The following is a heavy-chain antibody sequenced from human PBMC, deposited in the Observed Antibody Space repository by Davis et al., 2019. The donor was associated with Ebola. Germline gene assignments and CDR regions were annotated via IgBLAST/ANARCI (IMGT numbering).Heavy chain of an antibody. J-gene: IGHJ6*02. CDR3: ARERRYYYDSSGYSHYYYYGMDV. Sequence: SETLSLTCTVSGGSISSGDYYWSWIRQPPGKGLEWIGYIYYSGSTYYNPSLKSRVTISVDTSKNQFSLKLSSVTAADTAVYYCARERRYYYDSSGYSHYYYYGMDVWGQGTTVTVSS. CDR1: GGSISSGDYY. D-gene: IGHD3-22*01. CDR2: IYYSGST. V-gene: IGHV4-30-4*01.